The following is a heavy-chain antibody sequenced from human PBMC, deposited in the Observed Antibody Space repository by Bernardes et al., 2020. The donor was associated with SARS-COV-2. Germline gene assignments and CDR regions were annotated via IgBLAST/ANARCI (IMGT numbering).Heavy chain of an antibody. CDR3: ALPPTNYDRYAMDV. CDR1: GYTFTDYY. Sequence: ASVKVSCKASGYTFTDYYIPWVRLAPGQGLEWMGWINPNSGGTTYAQKFQGRVTMTRDTSISTAYLELSSLRSDDTAVYYCALPPTNYDRYAMDVWGQGTTVTVSS. J-gene: IGHJ6*02. CDR2: INPNSGGT. D-gene: IGHD3-22*01. V-gene: IGHV1-2*02.